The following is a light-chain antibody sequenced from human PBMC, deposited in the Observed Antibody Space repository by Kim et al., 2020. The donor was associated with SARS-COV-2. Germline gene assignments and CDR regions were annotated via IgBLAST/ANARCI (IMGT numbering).Light chain of an antibody. V-gene: IGKV3-11*01. CDR2: DAS. J-gene: IGKJ4*01. CDR1: QSVSSY. CDR3: QQRSNWHRST. Sequence: EIVLTQSPATLSLSPGERATLSCRASQSVSSYLAWYQQKPGQAPRLLIHDASNRATGIPARFSGSGSGTDFTLTISSLEPEDFAVYYCQQRSNWHRSTFGGGTKVDIK.